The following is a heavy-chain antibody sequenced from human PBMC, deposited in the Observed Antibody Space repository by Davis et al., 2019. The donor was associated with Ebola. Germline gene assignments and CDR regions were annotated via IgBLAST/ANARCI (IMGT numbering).Heavy chain of an antibody. CDR1: GFTFSNYA. V-gene: IGHV3-30*04. Sequence: PGGSLRLSCAASGFTFSNYAMHWVRQAPGKGLEWVAIISYDGSNQYYADTVKGRFTISRDNSKNTLYLQMKSLSAEGTAVYYCARWKGHQEYSTSSRALYYFDYWGQGTLATVSS. J-gene: IGHJ4*02. CDR3: ARWKGHQEYSTSSRALYYFDY. CDR2: ISYDGSNQ. D-gene: IGHD6-6*01.